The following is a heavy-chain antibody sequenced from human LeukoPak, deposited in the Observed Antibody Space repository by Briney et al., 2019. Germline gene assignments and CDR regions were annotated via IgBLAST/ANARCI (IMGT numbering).Heavy chain of an antibody. Sequence: SETLSLTCTVSGGSISSGYYWGWIRQPPGKGLEWIGSIYHSGSTYYNPSLKSRVTISVDTSKNQFSLKLSSVTAADTAVYYCARHGGVTTVVTRDAFDIWGQGTMVTVSS. J-gene: IGHJ3*02. D-gene: IGHD4-23*01. CDR1: GGSISSGYY. CDR2: IYHSGST. CDR3: ARHGGVTTVVTRDAFDI. V-gene: IGHV4-38-2*02.